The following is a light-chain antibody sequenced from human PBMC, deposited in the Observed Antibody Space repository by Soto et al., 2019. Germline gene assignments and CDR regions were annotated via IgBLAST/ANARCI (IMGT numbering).Light chain of an antibody. CDR1: QVIGNN. CDR3: LQHHTYPFT. V-gene: IGKV1-17*01. J-gene: IGKJ2*01. Sequence: DIQMTQSPSSLSASVGDRVTLTCRASQVIGNNLGWYQQKPGKAPKRLIYAASTLEGGVPSRFSGSGSATEFTLTISSLQPEDFATYYCLQHHTYPFTFGPRTKLEI. CDR2: AAS.